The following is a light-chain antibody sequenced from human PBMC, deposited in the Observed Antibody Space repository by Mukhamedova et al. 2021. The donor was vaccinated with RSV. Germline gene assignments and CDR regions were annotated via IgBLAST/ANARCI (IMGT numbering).Light chain of an antibody. CDR3: QQYDRIPIT. Sequence: WYQRRVHGKAPRLLIHAASNLETGVPSRFSGSGSGTDFTFTISSPQPEVIATYYCQQYDRIPITFGQGTRLETK. CDR2: AAS. J-gene: IGKJ5*01. V-gene: IGKV1-33*01.